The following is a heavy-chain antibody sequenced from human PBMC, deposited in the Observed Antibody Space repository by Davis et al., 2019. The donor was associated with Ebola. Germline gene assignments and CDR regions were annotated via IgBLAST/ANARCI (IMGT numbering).Heavy chain of an antibody. CDR3: AREARKKKQLPKGATWGDAFDI. J-gene: IGHJ3*02. D-gene: IGHD6-6*01. CDR1: GGSISSYY. Sequence: PSETLSLTCTVSGGSISSYYWSWIRQPPGKGLEWIGYIYYSGSTNYNPSLKSRVTISVDTSKNQFSLKLSSVTAADTAVYYCAREARKKKQLPKGATWGDAFDIWGQGTMVTVSS. CDR2: IYYSGST. V-gene: IGHV4-59*01.